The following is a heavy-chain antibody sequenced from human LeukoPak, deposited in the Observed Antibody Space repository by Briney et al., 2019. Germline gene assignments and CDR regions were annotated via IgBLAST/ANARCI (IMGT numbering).Heavy chain of an antibody. Sequence: GGSLRLSCAASGFTFSSYSMNWVRQAPAKGLEWVSSISSSSSYIYYADSVKGRFTISRDNAKNSLYLQMNSLRAEDTAVYYCAREPGGGGYFDYWGQGTLVTVSS. D-gene: IGHD1-1*01. CDR1: GFTFSSYS. J-gene: IGHJ4*02. V-gene: IGHV3-21*01. CDR3: AREPGGGGYFDY. CDR2: ISSSSSYI.